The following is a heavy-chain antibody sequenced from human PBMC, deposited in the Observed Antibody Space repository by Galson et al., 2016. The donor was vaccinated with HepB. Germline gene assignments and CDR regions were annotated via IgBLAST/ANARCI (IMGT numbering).Heavy chain of an antibody. CDR1: GDSISNFY. Sequence: SETLSLTCTVSGDSISNFYWSWIRQSPGKALEWIGYIYYSGTTDSNPSLKSRVTISVDTSKNQFSLKLRSVTAVDTAIYYCVRVGVEGRLHKWGYFDPWGQGTLVTVSS. D-gene: IGHD3-16*01. J-gene: IGHJ4*02. CDR2: IYYSGTT. V-gene: IGHV4-59*01. CDR3: VRVGVEGRLHKWGYFDP.